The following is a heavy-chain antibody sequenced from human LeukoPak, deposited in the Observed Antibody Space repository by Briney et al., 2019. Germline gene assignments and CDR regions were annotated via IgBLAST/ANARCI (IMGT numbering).Heavy chain of an antibody. Sequence: PGGSLRLSCAASGFTFSGYWMHWVRQAPGKGLVWVSRINSGGSSTSYADSVKGRFTISRDNRKNTLYLQMNSLRAEDTAVYYCARWGLGKGDGFDIWGQGTMVIVSS. J-gene: IGHJ3*02. CDR3: ARWGLGKGDGFDI. CDR2: INSGGSST. D-gene: IGHD3-10*01. V-gene: IGHV3-74*01. CDR1: GFTFSGYW.